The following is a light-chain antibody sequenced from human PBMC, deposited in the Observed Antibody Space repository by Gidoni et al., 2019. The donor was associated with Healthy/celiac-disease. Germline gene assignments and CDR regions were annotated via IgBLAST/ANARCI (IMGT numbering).Light chain of an antibody. CDR3: QQYGSSRGYT. J-gene: IGKJ2*01. CDR2: GAS. V-gene: IGKV3-20*01. CDR1: QSVSSSY. Sequence: EIVLPQSPGTLSLSPGERATLSCRASQSVSSSYLAWYQQKPGQAPRLLIYGASSRATGSPDRFSGSGSGTDFTLTISRLEPEDFAVYYCQQYGSSRGYTFGQGTKLEIK.